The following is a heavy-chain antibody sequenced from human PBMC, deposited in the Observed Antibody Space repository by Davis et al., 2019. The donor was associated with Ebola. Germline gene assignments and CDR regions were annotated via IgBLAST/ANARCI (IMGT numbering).Heavy chain of an antibody. J-gene: IGHJ1*01. Sequence: ASVKVSCKASGYTFAGYCIHWVRQAPGQGLEWMGWINPYSGGTVYAQKFQGRVTMTRDTSISTAYMELGRLRSDDTAVYYCARVLLTTVTPRAEYFKHWGQGTLVTVSS. CDR1: GYTFAGYC. CDR3: ARVLLTTVTPRAEYFKH. V-gene: IGHV1-2*02. CDR2: INPYSGGT. D-gene: IGHD4-17*01.